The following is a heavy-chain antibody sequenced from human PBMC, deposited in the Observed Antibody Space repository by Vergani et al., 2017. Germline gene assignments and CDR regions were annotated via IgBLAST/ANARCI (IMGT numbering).Heavy chain of an antibody. CDR1: GFTFSSYS. J-gene: IGHJ6*02. D-gene: IGHD2-2*01. CDR3: ARAGGLVVPAAMPGDYYYGMDV. Sequence: EVQLVESGGGLVKPGGSLRLSCAASGFTFSSYSMNWVRQAPGKGLEWVSSISSSSSYIYYADSVKGRSTISRDNAKNSLYLQMNSMRAEDTAVYYCARAGGLVVPAAMPGDYYYGMDVWGQXP. CDR2: ISSSSSYI. V-gene: IGHV3-21*01.